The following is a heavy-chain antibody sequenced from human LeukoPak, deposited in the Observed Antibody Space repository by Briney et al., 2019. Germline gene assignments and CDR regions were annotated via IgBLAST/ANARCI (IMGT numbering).Heavy chain of an antibody. Sequence: PGGSLRLSCEAFGFTFSSYAMHWVRQAPGKGLEWVAVISYDGSKKYYADSVKGRFTISRDNPKNTLYLQMNSLRAEDTAVYYCAKELRWFGANYYGMDVWGQGTTVTVSS. CDR3: AKELRWFGANYYGMDV. J-gene: IGHJ6*02. CDR1: GFTFSSYA. V-gene: IGHV3-30-3*01. D-gene: IGHD3-10*01. CDR2: ISYDGSKK.